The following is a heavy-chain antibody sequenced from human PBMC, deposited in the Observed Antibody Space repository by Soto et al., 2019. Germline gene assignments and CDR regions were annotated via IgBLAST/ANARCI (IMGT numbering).Heavy chain of an antibody. CDR2: ISAYNGNT. Sequence: AAVKVSCTASGYTFTSYGISWVRQAPGQGLEWMGWISAYNGNTNYAQKLQGRFTMTTDTSPSTAYMELRSLRSDDTAVYYCARVVGSAAAGLFFDYGGKGHLGTVS. CDR3: ARVVGSAAAGLFFDY. CDR1: GYTFTSYG. V-gene: IGHV1-18*01. D-gene: IGHD6-13*01. J-gene: IGHJ4*02.